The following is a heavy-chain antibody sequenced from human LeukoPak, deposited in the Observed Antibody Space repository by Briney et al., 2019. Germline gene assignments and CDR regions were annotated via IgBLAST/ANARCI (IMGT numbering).Heavy chain of an antibody. V-gene: IGHV3-48*03. CDR3: ARGATVTYYFDH. Sequence: TGGSLRLSCAASGFTFSDYEMNWVRRATGKGLEWLSYISTGGRTVKYADSVKGRFTISRDNARSSLFLQMSNLRVEDTAFYFCARGATVTYYFDHWGQGILVAVSS. CDR2: ISTGGRTV. D-gene: IGHD4-17*01. J-gene: IGHJ4*02. CDR1: GFTFSDYE.